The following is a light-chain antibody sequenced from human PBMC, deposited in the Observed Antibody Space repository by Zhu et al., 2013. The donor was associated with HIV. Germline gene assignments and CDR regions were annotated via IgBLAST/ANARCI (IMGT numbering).Light chain of an antibody. J-gene: IGKJ2*01. CDR3: QQYNNWPQT. Sequence: EIVLTQSPATLSVSPGESATLSCRASRGVGINVSLVSAKTWAGSQAPHLWSIHQGHWYPRRFSGSGSGTEFTLTISSLQSVYFCQQYNNWPQTFGQGTKLEIK. CDR2: SI. CDR1: RGVGIN. V-gene: IGKV3-15*01.